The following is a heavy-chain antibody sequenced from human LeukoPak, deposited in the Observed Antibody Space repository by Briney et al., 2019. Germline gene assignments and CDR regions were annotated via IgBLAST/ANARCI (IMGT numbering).Heavy chain of an antibody. CDR2: IYGGSTT. Sequence: GGSLRLSCAASGFTVSSIYMSWVRQAPGKGPEWVSVIYGGSTTFYADSVKGRFTISRDNSKNTLDLQMNSLRAEDTAVYYCARDHYSGGMGVWGQGTAVTVSS. J-gene: IGHJ6*02. CDR1: GFTVSSIY. D-gene: IGHD2-15*01. CDR3: ARDHYSGGMGV. V-gene: IGHV3-66*01.